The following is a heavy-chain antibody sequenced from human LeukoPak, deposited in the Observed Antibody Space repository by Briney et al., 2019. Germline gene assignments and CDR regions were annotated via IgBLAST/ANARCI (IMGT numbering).Heavy chain of an antibody. D-gene: IGHD6-6*01. CDR3: ARSSSRPTYYYYYMDV. Sequence: GGSLRLSCAGSGFTFSGYSLNWVRQAPGKGLEWVSSITSSGSSMYYADSVKGRFTISRDNSKNTLYLQMNSLRAEDTAVYYCARSSSRPTYYYYYMDVWGKGTTVTVSS. CDR1: GFTFSGYS. J-gene: IGHJ6*03. CDR2: ITSSGSSM. V-gene: IGHV3-21*01.